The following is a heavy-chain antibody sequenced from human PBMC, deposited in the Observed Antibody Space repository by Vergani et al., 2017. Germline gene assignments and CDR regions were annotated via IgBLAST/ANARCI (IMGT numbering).Heavy chain of an antibody. D-gene: IGHD1-20*01. J-gene: IGHJ3*02. V-gene: IGHV3-23*01. CDR1: GFTFSSYA. CDR3: AKMYLTGPRGVEPGDDAFDI. Sequence: EVQLLESGGGLVQPGGSLRLSCAASGFTFSSYAMSWVRQAPGKGLEWVSAISGSGGSTYYADSVKGRFTISRDNSKNTLYLQMYSLRAEDTAVYYCAKMYLTGPRGVEPGDDAFDIWGQGTMVTVSS. CDR2: ISGSGGST.